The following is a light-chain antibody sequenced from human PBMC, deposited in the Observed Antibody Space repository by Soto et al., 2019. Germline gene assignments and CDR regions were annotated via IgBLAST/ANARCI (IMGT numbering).Light chain of an antibody. Sequence: EIVMTQSPVTLSVSPGGRATLSCRASQSVSSNLAWYQQKPGQAPRLLIYGASTRATGIPARFSGSGSGTEFTLTISSLQSEDFAVYYCQQYNNWPPSTFGQGTRLEIK. V-gene: IGKV3-15*01. CDR3: QQYNNWPPST. J-gene: IGKJ5*01. CDR2: GAS. CDR1: QSVSSN.